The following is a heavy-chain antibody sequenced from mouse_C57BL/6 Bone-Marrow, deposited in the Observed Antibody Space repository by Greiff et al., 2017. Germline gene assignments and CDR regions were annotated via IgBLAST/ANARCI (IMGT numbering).Heavy chain of an antibody. CDR3: ARKDWDDYAMDY. J-gene: IGHJ4*01. Sequence: QVQLQQPGAELVMPGASVKLSCKASGYTFTSYWMHWVKQRPGQGLEWIGEIDPSDSYTNYNQKFKGKSTLTVDKSSSTAYMQISSLTSEDSAVYYCARKDWDDYAMDYWGQGTSVTVSS. V-gene: IGHV1-69*01. D-gene: IGHD4-1*01. CDR2: IDPSDSYT. CDR1: GYTFTSYW.